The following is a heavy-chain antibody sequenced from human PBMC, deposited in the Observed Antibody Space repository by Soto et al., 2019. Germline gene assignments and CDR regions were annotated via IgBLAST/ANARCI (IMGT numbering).Heavy chain of an antibody. D-gene: IGHD2-15*01. CDR1: GVTFCSYA. CDR3: AKDHIVVVVAAALFDY. J-gene: IGHJ4*02. CDR2: LGGSGGST. V-gene: IGHV3-23*01. Sequence: GGASSIFCEASGVTFCSYAMSWVRQAPGKGMERVPALGGSGGSTYYEDTVKGRFSIPRANPNNTMYLQMNSLRDAVTAVYYCAKDHIVVVVAAALFDYRGQGTFGTVSS.